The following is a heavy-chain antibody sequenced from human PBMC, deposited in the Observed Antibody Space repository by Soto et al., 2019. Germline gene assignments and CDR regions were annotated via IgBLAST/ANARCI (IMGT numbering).Heavy chain of an antibody. CDR3: XXXXXXXXXXXSNWFDP. CDR1: GFTFSSYA. V-gene: IGHV3-23*01. J-gene: IGHJ5*02. CDR2: ISGSGGST. Sequence: EVQLLESGGGLVQPGGSLRLSCAASGFTFSSYAMSWVRQAPGKGLEWVXAISGSGGSTYYADSVKGRFTISRDNSKXXXXXXXXXXXXXXXXXXXXXXXXXXXXXXXSNWFDPWGQGTLVTVSS.